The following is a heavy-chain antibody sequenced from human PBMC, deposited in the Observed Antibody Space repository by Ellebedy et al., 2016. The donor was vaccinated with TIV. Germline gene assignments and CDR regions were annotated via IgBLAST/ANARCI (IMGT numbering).Heavy chain of an antibody. CDR2: ISGSGGST. Sequence: PGGSLRLSCAASGFTFSNYAMSWVRQAPGKGLEWVSGISGSGGSTYYAASVKGRFTISRDNSTHTLYLQMNSMRAEDTAVYYCEKVRSYCGSTNRLTPHGLDVWGQGTTVTVSS. D-gene: IGHD2-2*01. CDR3: EKVRSYCGSTNRLTPHGLDV. V-gene: IGHV3-23*01. J-gene: IGHJ6*02. CDR1: GFTFSNYA.